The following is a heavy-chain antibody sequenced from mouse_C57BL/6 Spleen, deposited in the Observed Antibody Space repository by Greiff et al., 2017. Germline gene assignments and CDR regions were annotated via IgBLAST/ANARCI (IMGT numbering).Heavy chain of an antibody. D-gene: IGHD1-1*01. J-gene: IGHJ4*01. CDR3: ARNEVVSYYYAMDY. V-gene: IGHV1-81*01. CDR2: IYPRSGNT. CDR1: GYTFTSYG. Sequence: VQLQQSGAELARPGASVKLSCKASGYTFTSYGISWVKQRTGQGLEWIGEIYPRSGNTYYNEKFKGKATLTADKSSSTAYMELRSLTSEDSAVYFCARNEVVSYYYAMDYWGQGTSVTVSS.